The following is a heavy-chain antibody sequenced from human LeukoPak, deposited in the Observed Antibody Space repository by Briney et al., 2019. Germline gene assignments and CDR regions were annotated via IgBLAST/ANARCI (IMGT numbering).Heavy chain of an antibody. J-gene: IGHJ1*01. Sequence: GRSLRLSCAASGLTFSSYGMHWVRQAPGKGLEWVAVISYDGSNKYYADSVKGRFTISRDNSKNTLYLQMNSLRAEDTAVYYCAKDLRVAPLSSSWYFWGQGTLVTVSS. CDR1: GLTFSSYG. CDR2: ISYDGSNK. V-gene: IGHV3-30*18. CDR3: AKDLRVAPLSSSWYF. D-gene: IGHD6-13*01.